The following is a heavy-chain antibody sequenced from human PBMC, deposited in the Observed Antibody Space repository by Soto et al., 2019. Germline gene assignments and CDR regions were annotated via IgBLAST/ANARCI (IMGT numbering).Heavy chain of an antibody. CDR2: IHYSGST. J-gene: IGHJ5*02. CDR3: ARRGPQLAYNWFDP. Sequence: QVQLQESGPGLVKPSETLSLTCTVSGGSISSYYWSWIRQPPGKGLEYIGYIHYSGSTNHNPSLTSRATLSVDPPQTQLSLTLSSATAADTAVYYCARRGPQLAYNWFDPWGQGTLVTVSS. D-gene: IGHD6-13*01. CDR1: GGSISSYY. V-gene: IGHV4-59*08.